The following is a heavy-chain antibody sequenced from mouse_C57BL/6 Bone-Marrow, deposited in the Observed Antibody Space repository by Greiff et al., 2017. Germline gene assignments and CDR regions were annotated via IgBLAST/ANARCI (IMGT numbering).Heavy chain of an antibody. CDR2: IDPSDSYT. J-gene: IGHJ3*01. D-gene: IGHD1-1*01. CDR3: ALLICYYGSAWFAY. Sequence: QVQLKQPGAELVMPGASVKLSCKASGYTFTSYWMHWVKQRPGQGLEWIGEIDPSDSYTTYNQKFKGKATLTVDKSSSTAYLQLSSLKSEDSAVYYCALLICYYGSAWFAYWGQGTLVTVSA. CDR1: GYTFTSYW. V-gene: IGHV1-69*01.